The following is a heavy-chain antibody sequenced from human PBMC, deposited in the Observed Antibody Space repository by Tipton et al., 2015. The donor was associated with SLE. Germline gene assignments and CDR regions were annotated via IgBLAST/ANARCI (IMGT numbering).Heavy chain of an antibody. Sequence: TLSLTCAVYGGSFSGYYWTWIRQPPGKGLEWIGEINHSGRTNYMASLKSRVTISVDTSKNQFSLKLSSVTAADTAVYYCAREWGDAFDIWGQGTMVTVSS. CDR2: INHSGRT. V-gene: IGHV4-34*01. CDR3: AREWGDAFDI. CDR1: GGSFSGYY. D-gene: IGHD2-8*01. J-gene: IGHJ3*02.